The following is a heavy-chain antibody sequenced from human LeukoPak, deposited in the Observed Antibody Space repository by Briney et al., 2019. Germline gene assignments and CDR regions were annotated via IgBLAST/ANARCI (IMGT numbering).Heavy chain of an antibody. CDR3: AKDHSQNFDY. D-gene: IGHD5-18*01. CDR1: GFTFSNYG. Sequence: GGSLGLSCAASGFTFSNYGMHWVRQAPGKGLEWVAFLRRDGSNKYYADSVKGRFTISRDNSKNTVYLQMNSLRPEDTAVYYCAKDHSQNFDYWGQGTLVTVSS. V-gene: IGHV3-30*02. CDR2: LRRDGSNK. J-gene: IGHJ4*02.